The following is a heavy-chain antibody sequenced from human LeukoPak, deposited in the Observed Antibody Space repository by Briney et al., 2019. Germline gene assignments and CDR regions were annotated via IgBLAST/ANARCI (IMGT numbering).Heavy chain of an antibody. CDR3: ATSTGWPGFDF. CDR2: IKSKTDGGTT. V-gene: IGHV3-15*01. Sequence: PGGSLRLSCAASGFTFSNAWMSWVRQAPGKGLEWVGRIKSKTDGGTTDYAAPVKGRFTISRDNSKNTVYLQMNSLRAEDTAVYYCATSTGWPGFDFWGQGTLVTVSS. J-gene: IGHJ4*02. CDR1: GFTFSNAW. D-gene: IGHD6-19*01.